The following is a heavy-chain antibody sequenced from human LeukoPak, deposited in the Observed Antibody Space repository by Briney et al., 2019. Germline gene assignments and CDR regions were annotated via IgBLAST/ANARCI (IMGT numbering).Heavy chain of an antibody. J-gene: IGHJ6*03. CDR1: GGSISSGSYY. CDR3: ARVSNGDYANYYYYMDV. Sequence: SETLSLTCTVSGGSISSGSYYWSWIRHPAGKGLEWIGRIDTSGSTNYNPSLKSRVTISVDTSKNQFSLKLSSVTAADTAVYYCARVSNGDYANYYYYMDVWGKGTTVTISS. V-gene: IGHV4-61*02. CDR2: IDTSGST. D-gene: IGHD4-17*01.